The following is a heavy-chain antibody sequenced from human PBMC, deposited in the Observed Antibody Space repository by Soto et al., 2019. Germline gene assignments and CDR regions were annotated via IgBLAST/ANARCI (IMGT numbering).Heavy chain of an antibody. Sequence: SLRLSCAASGFTFSSYAMHWVRQAPGKGLEWVAVISYDGSNKYYADSVKGRFTISRDNSKNTLYLQMNSLRAEDTAVYYCASAARADYYDSTRDAFEIWGQGTMVTVSS. CDR2: ISYDGSNK. CDR3: ASAARADYYDSTRDAFEI. CDR1: GFTFSSYA. V-gene: IGHV3-30-3*01. D-gene: IGHD3-22*01. J-gene: IGHJ3*02.